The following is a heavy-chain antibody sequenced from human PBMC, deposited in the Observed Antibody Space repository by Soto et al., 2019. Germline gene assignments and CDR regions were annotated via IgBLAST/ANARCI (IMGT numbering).Heavy chain of an antibody. J-gene: IGHJ4*02. D-gene: IGHD6-13*01. Sequence: EVNLLESGEGLVQPGGSLRLSCAASGFTFSSYAMTWVRQAPGKGLEWVSTISGSGDSTYYTDSVKGRFTISRDNSKNTLYLRMNSLRAEDTAVYYCANTGTTWYIYWGQGTQVTVSS. CDR3: ANTGTTWYIY. V-gene: IGHV3-23*01. CDR1: GFTFSSYA. CDR2: ISGSGDST.